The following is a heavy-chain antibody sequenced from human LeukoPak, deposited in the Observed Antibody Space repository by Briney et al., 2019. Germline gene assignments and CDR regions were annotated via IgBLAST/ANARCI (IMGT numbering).Heavy chain of an antibody. V-gene: IGHV3-23*01. Sequence: GGSLRLSCAASGFTFSSYGMSWVRQAPGKGLEWVSAISGSGGSTYCADSVKGRFTISRDNSKNTLYLQMNSLRAEDTAVYYCAKGSVSRGPGLLKNWGQGTLVTVSS. CDR1: GFTFSSYG. J-gene: IGHJ4*02. D-gene: IGHD3-9*01. CDR2: ISGSGGST. CDR3: AKGSVSRGPGLLKN.